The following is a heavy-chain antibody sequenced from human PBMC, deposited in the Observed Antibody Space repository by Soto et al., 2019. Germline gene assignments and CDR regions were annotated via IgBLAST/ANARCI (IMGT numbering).Heavy chain of an antibody. V-gene: IGHV3-30*18. Sequence: QVQLVETGGGVVQPGRSLRLSCAASGFTFNSYGMHWVRQAPGKGLEWVAVISYDGSNKYYADSVKGRFTISRDNSKNTLYLQMNSLRAEDTAVYYCAKDGLTYYYGSGSYGNYYYGMDVWGQGTTVTVSS. J-gene: IGHJ6*02. CDR1: GFTFNSYG. D-gene: IGHD3-10*01. CDR2: ISYDGSNK. CDR3: AKDGLTYYYGSGSYGNYYYGMDV.